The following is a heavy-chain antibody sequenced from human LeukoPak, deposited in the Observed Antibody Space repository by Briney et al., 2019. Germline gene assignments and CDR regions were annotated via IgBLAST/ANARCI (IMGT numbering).Heavy chain of an antibody. V-gene: IGHV3-74*01. D-gene: IGHD1-14*01. Sequence: GGSWRLSCEASGFTFITSGLPWVGKTPGKGLVWVSRINSDGSSTSYADSVKGRFTISRDNAKNTLSLQMNSLRAEDTAVYYCTRASRKEPDYWGQGTLVTVSS. J-gene: IGHJ4*02. CDR2: INSDGSST. CDR3: TRASRKEPDY. CDR1: GFTFITSG.